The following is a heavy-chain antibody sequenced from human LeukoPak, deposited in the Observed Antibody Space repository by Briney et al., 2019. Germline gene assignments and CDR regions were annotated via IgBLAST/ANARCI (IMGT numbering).Heavy chain of an antibody. CDR2: ISGSGNRT. D-gene: IGHD3-10*01. CDR3: ARVQYGYLSGSYRIFFDY. V-gene: IGHV3-23*01. CDR1: GFTFTSYA. J-gene: IGHJ4*02. Sequence: PGGSLRLSCAVSGFTFTSYAIAWVRQAPGKGLGWVSTISGSGNRTYYAKPVKGRFTLSRDKSTSMVYLQMSSLRVEETAVYYCARVQYGYLSGSYRIFFDYWGQGALVTVSP.